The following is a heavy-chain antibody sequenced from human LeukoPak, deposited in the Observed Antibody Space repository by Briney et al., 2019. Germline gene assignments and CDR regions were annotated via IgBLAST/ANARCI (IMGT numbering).Heavy chain of an antibody. V-gene: IGHV1-46*01. CDR2: INPSGGST. D-gene: IGHD3-22*01. J-gene: IGHJ5*02. Sequence: GASVKVSCKASRYTFTSYYMHWVRQAPGQGLEWMGIINPSGGSTSYAQKFQGRVTMTRDTSTSTVYMELSRLRSDDTAVYYWARVYYYDSSGYYNWFDPWGQGTLVTVSS. CDR3: ARVYYYDSSGYYNWFDP. CDR1: RYTFTSYY.